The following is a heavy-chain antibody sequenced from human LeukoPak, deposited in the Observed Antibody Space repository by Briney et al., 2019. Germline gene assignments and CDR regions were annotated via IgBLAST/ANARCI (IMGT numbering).Heavy chain of an antibody. D-gene: IGHD6-6*01. J-gene: IGHJ6*02. V-gene: IGHV3-74*01. CDR1: GFTFSSHW. Sequence: GGSLRLSCAASGFTFSSHWMHWVRQAPGKGLVWVSRINSDGSSISYADSVKGRFTISRDNSKNTLYLQMNSLRAEDTAVYYCAKYSSSSSRYNGMDVWGQGTTVTVSS. CDR3: AKYSSSSSRYNGMDV. CDR2: INSDGSSI.